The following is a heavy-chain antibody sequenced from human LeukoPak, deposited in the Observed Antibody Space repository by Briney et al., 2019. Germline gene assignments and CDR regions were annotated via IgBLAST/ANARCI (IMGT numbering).Heavy chain of an antibody. CDR3: ARTSGYDLTTFDV. CDR2: IYYSGST. D-gene: IGHD5-12*01. CDR1: GGSISSYY. Sequence: SETLSLTCTVSGGSISSYYWSWIRQPPGKGLGWIGYIYYSGSTNYNPSLKSRVTISVDTSKNQFSLKLSSVTAADTAVYYCARTSGYDLTTFDVWGQGTLVTVSS. J-gene: IGHJ5*02. V-gene: IGHV4-59*08.